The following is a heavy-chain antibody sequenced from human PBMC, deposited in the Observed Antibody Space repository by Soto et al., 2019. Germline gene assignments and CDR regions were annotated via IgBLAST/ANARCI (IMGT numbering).Heavy chain of an antibody. Sequence: SXKVSFKASGGTXISYAIRLVRQAPGQGLEWMGGIIPIFGTANYAQKFQGRFTITADESTSTVYMELSSLRYEDTAVYYCAREGSTIFGVPLVAFDIWGQGTMGTVSS. D-gene: IGHD3-3*01. V-gene: IGHV1-69*13. CDR2: IIPIFGTA. CDR3: AREGSTIFGVPLVAFDI. J-gene: IGHJ3*02. CDR1: GGTXISYA.